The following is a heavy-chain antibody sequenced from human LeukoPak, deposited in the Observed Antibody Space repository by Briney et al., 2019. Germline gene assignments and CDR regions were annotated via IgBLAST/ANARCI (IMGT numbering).Heavy chain of an antibody. CDR3: ARDPNYVLLWFGELRD. D-gene: IGHD3-10*01. CDR2: ISYDGSNK. Sequence: GGSLRLSCAASGFTFSSYAMHWVRQAPGKGLEWVAVISYDGSNKYYADSVKGRFTISRDNSKNTLYLQMNSLGAEDTAVYYCARDPNYVLLWFGELRDWGQGTLVTVSS. J-gene: IGHJ1*01. V-gene: IGHV3-30*04. CDR1: GFTFSSYA.